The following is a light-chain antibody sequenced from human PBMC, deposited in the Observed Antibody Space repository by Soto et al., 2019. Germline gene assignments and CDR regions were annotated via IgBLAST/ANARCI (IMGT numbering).Light chain of an antibody. Sequence: IVMTQSPATLSVSPGERATLSCRASQSVSSNLAWYQQKPGQAPRLLIFGASTRATGIPARFSGSGSGTDFTLTISRLEPEDFVVYSCQQYGSSPGTFGQGTRLEIK. V-gene: IGKV3D-15*01. J-gene: IGKJ5*01. CDR1: QSVSSN. CDR2: GAS. CDR3: QQYGSSPGT.